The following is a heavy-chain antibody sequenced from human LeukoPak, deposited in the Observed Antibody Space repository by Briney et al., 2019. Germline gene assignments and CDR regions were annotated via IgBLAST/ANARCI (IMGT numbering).Heavy chain of an antibody. D-gene: IGHD3-10*01. CDR1: GGSISSSSYY. J-gene: IGHJ2*01. Sequence: SETLSLTCTVSGGSISSSSYYWGWIRQPPGKGLEWIGRIYYSGSTYYNPSLKSRVTISVDTSKNQFSLKLSSVTAADTAVYFCARVYYGRTYDYWYFDLWGRGILVTVSS. CDR3: ARVYYGRTYDYWYFDL. V-gene: IGHV4-39*07. CDR2: IYYSGST.